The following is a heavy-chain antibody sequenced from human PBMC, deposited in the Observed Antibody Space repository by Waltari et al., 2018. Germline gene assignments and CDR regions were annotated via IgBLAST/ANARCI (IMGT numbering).Heavy chain of an antibody. CDR2: ISSTSSDI. CDR1: GFTFNTYT. V-gene: IGHV3-21*02. D-gene: IGHD6-13*01. J-gene: IGHJ6*02. CDR3: AGGYSSYYGMDV. Sequence: EVQLVESGGGLVKPGGSLRLSCAASGFTFNTYTMNWVRQAPGRGVEWVSSISSTSSDIYYADAVKGRFTISRDNAKSSLYLQLNSLRAEDTAVYYCAGGYSSYYGMDVWGQGTTVTVSS.